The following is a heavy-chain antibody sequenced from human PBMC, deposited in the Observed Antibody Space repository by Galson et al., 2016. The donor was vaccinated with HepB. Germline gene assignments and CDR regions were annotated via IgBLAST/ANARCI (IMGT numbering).Heavy chain of an antibody. J-gene: IGHJ6*02. CDR1: GGSISSFF. CDR3: AREGVLYFYGTGMDV. D-gene: IGHD3-10*01. V-gene: IGHV4-59*01. CDR2: VYYSGST. Sequence: ETLSLTCTVSGGSISSFFCNWIRQPPGKGLEWIGYVYYSGSTSYNPSLKSRVTMSVDTSKNQFSLKLSSVTAADTAVYYCAREGVLYFYGTGMDVWGHGTTVTVSS.